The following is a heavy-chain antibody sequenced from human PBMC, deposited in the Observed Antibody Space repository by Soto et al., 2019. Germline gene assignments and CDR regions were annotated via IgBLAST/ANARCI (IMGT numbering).Heavy chain of an antibody. Sequence: QVQLVQSGAEVKKPGASVRGSCKASGDTLNKFGFTWVRQAPGQGLEWMGWISVNNGNTNYAQKFQGRVSLTTNRSKSTAHMELRSLGSDDAALYYCASLRATYDDCWSQGGAFDIWGQGTPVTVSS. CDR2: ISVNNGNT. CDR3: ASLRATYDDCWSQGGAFDI. CDR1: GDTLNKFG. V-gene: IGHV1-18*01. D-gene: IGHD3-3*01. J-gene: IGHJ3*02.